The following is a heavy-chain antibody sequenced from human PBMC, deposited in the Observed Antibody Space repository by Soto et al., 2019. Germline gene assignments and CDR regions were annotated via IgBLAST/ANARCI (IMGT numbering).Heavy chain of an antibody. V-gene: IGHV1-18*04. CDR3: AIYHLGFFRFDF. CDR1: DFSFTSHG. D-gene: IGHD3-3*01. J-gene: IGHJ4*02. CDR2: ISLYNGNT. Sequence: QIQLVQSGPEVKKPGASMKVSCKAYDFSFTSHGISWVRQAPGQGLEWMGWISLYNGNTNYAQQFQGRVTMTTDTSTSTAYMELRSLISDDTAMYFCAIYHLGFFRFDFWGQGALVTVSS.